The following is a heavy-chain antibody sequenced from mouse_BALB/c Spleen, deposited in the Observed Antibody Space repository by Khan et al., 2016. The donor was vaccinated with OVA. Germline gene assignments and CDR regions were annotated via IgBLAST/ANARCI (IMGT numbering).Heavy chain of an antibody. V-gene: IGHV1S56*01. CDR2: IYPGNVNT. CDR3: GSVDFFVGYAMDY. CDR1: GYAFTTYY. D-gene: IGHD2-4*01. Sequence: QVQLQQSDPELVKPGASMRISCKASGYAFTTYYIQGGRQRPGQGREWIGWIYPGNVNTKYNEKFKGKDPMTADKSSSTVYMQLIRLTSEDYAVYFCGSVDFFVGYAMDYWGQGTSVTVSS. J-gene: IGHJ4*01.